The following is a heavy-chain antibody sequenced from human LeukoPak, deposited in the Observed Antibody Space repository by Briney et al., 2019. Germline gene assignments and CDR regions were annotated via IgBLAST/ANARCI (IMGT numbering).Heavy chain of an antibody. CDR1: GGTFSSYA. J-gene: IGHJ5*02. D-gene: IGHD6-13*01. V-gene: IGHV1-69*05. CDR3: ARVQQLVNNWFDP. CDR2: IIPIFGTA. Sequence: SVKVSCKVSGGTFSSYAISWVRQAPGQGLEWMGGIIPIFGTANYAQKFQGRVTITTDESTSTAYMELSSLRSEDTAVYYCARVQQLVNNWFDPWGQGTLVTVSS.